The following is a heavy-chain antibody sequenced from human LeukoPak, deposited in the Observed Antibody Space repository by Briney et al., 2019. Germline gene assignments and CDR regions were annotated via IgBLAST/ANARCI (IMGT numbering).Heavy chain of an antibody. J-gene: IGHJ6*03. D-gene: IGHD1-26*01. V-gene: IGHV1-18*01. CDR2: ISGYNGNT. CDR1: GYTFTSYG. Sequence: RASVTVSCKASGYTFTSYGISWVRQAPGQGLEWMGWISGYNGNTNYAQNLQGRVTITTDTSTSTVYMELRSLRSDDTAVYYCAFSSYYLQGNYYYMDVWGKGTPVTVSS. CDR3: AFSSYYLQGNYYYMDV.